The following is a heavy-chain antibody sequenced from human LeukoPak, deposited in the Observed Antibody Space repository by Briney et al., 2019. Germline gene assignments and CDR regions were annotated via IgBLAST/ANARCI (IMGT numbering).Heavy chain of an antibody. J-gene: IGHJ4*02. V-gene: IGHV3-23*01. D-gene: IGHD3-3*01. Sequence: QPGGSLRLSCAASGFTVSSNYMSWVRQAPGKGLEWVSAISGSGGSTYYADSVKGRFTISRDNSKNTLYLQMNSLRAEDTAVYYCAKGGGDFWSGSDYWGQGTLVTVSS. CDR1: GFTVSSNY. CDR3: AKGGGDFWSGSDY. CDR2: ISGSGGST.